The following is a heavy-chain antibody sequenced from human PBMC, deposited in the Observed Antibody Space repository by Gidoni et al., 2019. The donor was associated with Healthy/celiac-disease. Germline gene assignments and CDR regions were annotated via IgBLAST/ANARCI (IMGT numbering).Heavy chain of an antibody. D-gene: IGHD3-10*01. Sequence: QVQLQESGPGLVKPSETLSLTCTVSGGSLSSYYWSWIRQPPGKGLEWIGYIYNRGSTNYHPSLKSRVTISVDTSKNQFSLKLSSVTAADTAVYYCARRHYYGSGSDAFDIWGQGTMVTVSS. J-gene: IGHJ3*02. CDR1: GGSLSSYY. CDR3: ARRHYYGSGSDAFDI. V-gene: IGHV4-59*08. CDR2: IYNRGST.